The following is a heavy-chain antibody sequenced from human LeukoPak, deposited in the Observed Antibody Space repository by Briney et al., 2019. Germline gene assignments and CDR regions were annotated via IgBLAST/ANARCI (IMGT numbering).Heavy chain of an antibody. CDR1: GFTFSSYG. V-gene: IGHV3-30*18. CDR3: AKDRIFDSSGSLDY. J-gene: IGHJ4*02. CDR2: ISYDGSNK. Sequence: PGRSLRLSCAASGFTFSSYGMHWVRQAPGKGLEWVAVISYDGSNKYYADSVKGRFTISRDNSKNTLYLQMNSLRAEDTAVYYCAKDRIFDSSGSLDYWGQGTLVTVSS. D-gene: IGHD3-22*01.